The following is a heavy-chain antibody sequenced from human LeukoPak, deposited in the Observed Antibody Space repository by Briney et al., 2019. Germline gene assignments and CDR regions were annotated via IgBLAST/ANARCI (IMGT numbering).Heavy chain of an antibody. CDR3: ARGPSGYENNWFDP. Sequence: GASVKVSCKASGYTFTGYYMHWVQQAPGQRLEWRGWINPNSGSTNYAQKFQGRVTMTRDTSISTAYIELSRLRSDDTAVYYCARGPSGYENNWFDPWGQGTLVTVSS. J-gene: IGHJ5*02. CDR1: GYTFTGYY. CDR2: INPNSGST. V-gene: IGHV1-2*02. D-gene: IGHD5-12*01.